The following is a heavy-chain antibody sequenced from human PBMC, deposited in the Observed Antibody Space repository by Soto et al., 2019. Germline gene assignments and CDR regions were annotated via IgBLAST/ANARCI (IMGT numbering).Heavy chain of an antibody. Sequence: PGESLKISCKGSGYSFSRYWIGWVRQMPGKGLEWMGIIYPGDSDTNYNPSLKSRVTISVDTSKNQFSLKLSSVTAADTAVYYCARIVVVVAATQGWFDPWGQGTLVTVSS. CDR3: ARIVVVVAATQGWFDP. D-gene: IGHD2-15*01. CDR2: IYPGDSDT. J-gene: IGHJ5*02. V-gene: IGHV5-51*01. CDR1: GYSFSRYW.